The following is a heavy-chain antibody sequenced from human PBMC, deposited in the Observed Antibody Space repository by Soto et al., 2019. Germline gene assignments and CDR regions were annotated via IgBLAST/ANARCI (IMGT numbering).Heavy chain of an antibody. CDR1: GGSMSDYF. CDR2: IYYIGSR. V-gene: IGHV4-59*01. Sequence: SETLSLTRRVSGGSMSDYFWSCLRHSPGKGLEWIGCIYYIGSRDYNPSLKSRVTISVDTSKRQFSLRLSSVTAADTAGYYCARDGYDGSGSPYPAYWGPGTQVT. D-gene: IGHD3-10*01. CDR3: ARDGYDGSGSPYPAY. J-gene: IGHJ4*02.